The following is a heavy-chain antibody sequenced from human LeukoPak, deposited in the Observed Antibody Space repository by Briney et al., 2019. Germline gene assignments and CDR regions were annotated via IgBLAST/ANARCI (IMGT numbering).Heavy chain of an antibody. Sequence: GGSLRLSCAASGFTFADYAMSWVRQAPGKGLEWVSGINWNADSTSYADSVKGRFTISRENAKNTLYLQMNSLRAEDTALYYCAKTEGSGSHSYWGQGTLVIVSS. D-gene: IGHD3-10*01. CDR3: AKTEGSGSHSY. V-gene: IGHV3-20*04. CDR1: GFTFADYA. CDR2: INWNADST. J-gene: IGHJ4*02.